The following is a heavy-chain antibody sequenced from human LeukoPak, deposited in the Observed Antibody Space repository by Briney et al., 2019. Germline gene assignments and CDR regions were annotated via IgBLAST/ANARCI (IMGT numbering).Heavy chain of an antibody. J-gene: IGHJ6*03. V-gene: IGHV3-48*04. D-gene: IGHD2-2*02. CDR3: ARFAGYCSSTSCYTYYYYMDV. CDR2: ISSSGSTI. Sequence: GGSLRLSCAASGFTFDDYTMHWVRQAPGKGLEWVSYISSSGSTIYYADSVKGRFTISRDNAKNSLYLQMNSLRAEDTAVYYCARFAGYCSSTSCYTYYYYMDVWGKGTTVTVSS. CDR1: GFTFDDYT.